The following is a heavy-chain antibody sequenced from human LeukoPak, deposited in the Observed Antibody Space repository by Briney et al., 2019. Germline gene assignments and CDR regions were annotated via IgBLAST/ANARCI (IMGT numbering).Heavy chain of an antibody. Sequence: HPGGPLRLSCAASGYTFSTYGMHWVRQAPGKGLEWVAFIRYDGSYKYYAASVMGRFTISRDISKDTLYLLLNSLRVEDTAVYYCAKDSHRTGSYSGTYPYYFDYWGQGTLVSVSS. J-gene: IGHJ4*02. D-gene: IGHD3-10*01. CDR1: GYTFSTYG. V-gene: IGHV3-30*02. CDR2: IRYDGSYK. CDR3: AKDSHRTGSYSGTYPYYFDY.